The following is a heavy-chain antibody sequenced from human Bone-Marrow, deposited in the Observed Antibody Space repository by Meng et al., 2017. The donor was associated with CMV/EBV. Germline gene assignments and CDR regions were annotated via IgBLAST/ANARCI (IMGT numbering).Heavy chain of an antibody. CDR3: ARDSSGSPTFDY. Sequence: VSGGSISSGGYYWSWIRQHPGKGLEWIGYIYYSGSTYYNPSLKSRVTISVDTSKNQFSLKLSSVTAADTAVYYCARDSSGSPTFDYWGQGTLVTVSS. CDR2: IYYSGST. CDR1: GGSISSGGYY. J-gene: IGHJ4*02. D-gene: IGHD1-26*01. V-gene: IGHV4-31*02.